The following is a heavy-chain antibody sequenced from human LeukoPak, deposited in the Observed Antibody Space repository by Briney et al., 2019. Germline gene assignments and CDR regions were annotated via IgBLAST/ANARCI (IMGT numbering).Heavy chain of an antibody. CDR2: INHSGST. Sequence: PSETLSLTCTVSGGSISSYYWSWIRQPPGKGLEWIGEINHSGSTNYNPSLKSRVTISVDTSKNQFSLKLSSVTAADTAVYYCAGAYGDYASYFDYWGQGTLVTVSS. J-gene: IGHJ4*02. D-gene: IGHD4-17*01. CDR1: GGSISSYY. CDR3: AGAYGDYASYFDY. V-gene: IGHV4-34*01.